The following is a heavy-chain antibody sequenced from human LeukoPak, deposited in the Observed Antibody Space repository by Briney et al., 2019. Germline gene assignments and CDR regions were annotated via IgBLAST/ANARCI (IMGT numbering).Heavy chain of an antibody. CDR2: ISVSGGAT. J-gene: IGHJ4*03. V-gene: IGHV3-23*01. CDR1: GFTFTTFA. CDR3: AKGAQYSSNFHFFEY. Sequence: GGSLRLSCAASGFTFTTFAMSWVRQAPGKGLEWVSSISVSGGATYHADSVKRRFSLSRVSSKNTLYLQLNTLRAEDTALYYCAKGAQYSSNFHFFEYRGHGSPVTVSS. D-gene: IGHD6-13*01.